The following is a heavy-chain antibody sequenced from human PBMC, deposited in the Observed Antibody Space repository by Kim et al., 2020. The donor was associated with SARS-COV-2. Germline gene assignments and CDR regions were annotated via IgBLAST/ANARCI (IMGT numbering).Heavy chain of an antibody. D-gene: IGHD4-4*01. CDR1: GFTFSSYA. Sequence: GGSLRLSCAASGFTFSSYALSWVRQAPGKGLEWVSSISASGGDTYYADSVQGRFTISRDNSKNALNLEMNSLRAEDTALYYCAKVTTLTAPFYDYWGQGTLVTVSS. J-gene: IGHJ4*02. V-gene: IGHV3-23*01. CDR3: AKVTTLTAPFYDY. CDR2: ISASGGDT.